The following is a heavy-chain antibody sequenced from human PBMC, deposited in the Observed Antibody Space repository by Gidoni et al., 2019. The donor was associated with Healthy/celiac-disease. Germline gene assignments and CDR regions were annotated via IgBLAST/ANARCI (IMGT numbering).Heavy chain of an antibody. CDR1: GFTFRSYS. CDR3: ARGVGQWLRLGYYLDY. D-gene: IGHD5-12*01. Sequence: EVQLVESGGGLVQPGGSLRLSCAASGFTFRSYSMNWVRQAPGKGLEWVSYISSSSSTIYYADSVKGRFTISRDNAKNSLYLQMNSLRAEDTAVYYCARGVGQWLRLGYYLDYWGQGTLVTVSS. J-gene: IGHJ4*02. V-gene: IGHV3-48*01. CDR2: ISSSSSTI.